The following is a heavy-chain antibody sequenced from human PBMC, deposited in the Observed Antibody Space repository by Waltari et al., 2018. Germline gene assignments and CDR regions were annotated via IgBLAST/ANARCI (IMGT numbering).Heavy chain of an antibody. CDR3: ARDIREYSSSWYLGYMDV. CDR2: IYYSGST. Sequence: QLQLQESGPGLVKPSETLSLTCPVSGGSISSSSYYWGWIRQPPGKGLEWIGSIYYSGSTYYNPSLKSRVTISVDTSKNQFSLKLSSVTAADTAVYYCARDIREYSSSWYLGYMDVWGKGTTVTISS. V-gene: IGHV4-39*07. CDR1: GGSISSSSYY. D-gene: IGHD6-13*01. J-gene: IGHJ6*03.